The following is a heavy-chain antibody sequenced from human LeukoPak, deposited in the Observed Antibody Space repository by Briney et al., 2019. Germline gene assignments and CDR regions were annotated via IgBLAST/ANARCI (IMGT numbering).Heavy chain of an antibody. J-gene: IGHJ5*02. CDR1: GGSISSYY. CDR2: IYYSGST. D-gene: IGHD3-10*01. CDR3: ARSGSSFDP. V-gene: IGHV4-59*08. Sequence: PSETLSLTCTVSGGSISSYYWSWIRQPPGKGLEWIGYIYYSGSTNYNPSLKSRVTISVDTSKNQFSLKLSSVTAADTAVYYCARSGSSFDPWGQGTLVTVSS.